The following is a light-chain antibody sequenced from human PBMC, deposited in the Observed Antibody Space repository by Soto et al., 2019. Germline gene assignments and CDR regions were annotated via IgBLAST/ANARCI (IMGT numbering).Light chain of an antibody. CDR1: SSDVGAYIY. V-gene: IGLV2-14*01. CDR3: CSYTSSRTYV. CDR2: EVT. J-gene: IGLJ1*01. Sequence: SFLTQPASVSGSPGQSITISCTGTSSDVGAYIYVSWYQHHPGKAPKVMIYEVTNRPSGVSDRFSGSKSGNTASLTISGLQAEDEADYYCCSYTSSRTYVFGTGTKVTVL.